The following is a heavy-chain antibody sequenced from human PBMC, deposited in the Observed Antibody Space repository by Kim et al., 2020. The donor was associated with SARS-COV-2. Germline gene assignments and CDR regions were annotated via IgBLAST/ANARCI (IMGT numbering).Heavy chain of an antibody. V-gene: IGHV3-7*03. CDR3: ARSPNPYSSGTYYFGY. D-gene: IGHD6-19*01. CDR2: IKQDGSET. CDR1: GFTFSSYW. J-gene: IGHJ4*02. Sequence: GGSLRLSCAASGFTFSSYWMSWVRQAPGKGLEWVAKIKQDGSETYYVDSVKGRFTISRDNAKNSLYLQMNSLRAEDTAVYYCARSPNPYSSGTYYFGYWGQGTLVTVSS.